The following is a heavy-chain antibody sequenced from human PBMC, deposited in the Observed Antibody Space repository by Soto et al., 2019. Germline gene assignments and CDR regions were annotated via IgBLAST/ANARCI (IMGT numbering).Heavy chain of an antibody. CDR3: ARDNGMAGSFDP. Sequence: EMQLVESGGGLVQRGGSLRLSCAASGFTFSSYSMNWARQAPGKGLEWIAYIISSSTTIFYADSVKGRFTISRDNAKSSLYLQMNSLRDEDTAVYYCARDNGMAGSFDPWGQGTLVTVSS. J-gene: IGHJ5*02. V-gene: IGHV3-48*02. CDR1: GFTFSSYS. CDR2: IISSSTTI. D-gene: IGHD2-8*01.